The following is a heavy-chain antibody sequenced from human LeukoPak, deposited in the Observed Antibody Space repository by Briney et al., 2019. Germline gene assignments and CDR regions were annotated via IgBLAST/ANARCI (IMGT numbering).Heavy chain of an antibody. CDR1: SYTFTSYG. J-gene: IGHJ4*02. CDR3: AREVYYYDSSGYYERPDY. D-gene: IGHD3-22*01. V-gene: IGHV1-18*01. Sequence: ASVKVSCKASSYTFTSYGISWVRQAPGQGLEWMGWISAYNGNTNYAQKLQGRVTMTTDTSTSTAYMELRSLRSDDTAVYYCAREVYYYDSSGYYERPDYWGQGTLVTVSS. CDR2: ISAYNGNT.